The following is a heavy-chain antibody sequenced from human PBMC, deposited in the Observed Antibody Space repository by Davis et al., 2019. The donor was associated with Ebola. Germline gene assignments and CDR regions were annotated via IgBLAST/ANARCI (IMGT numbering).Heavy chain of an antibody. D-gene: IGHD3-22*01. V-gene: IGHV3-23*01. CDR2: ISGSGGST. J-gene: IGHJ4*02. CDR1: GFTFSSYA. Sequence: GESLKISCAASGFTFSSYAMSWVRQAPGKGLEWVSAISGSGGSTYYADSVKGRFTISRDNSKNTLYLQMNSLRAEDTAVYYCAKAPVFGYDSSGLGLDYWGQGTLVTVSS. CDR3: AKAPVFGYDSSGLGLDY.